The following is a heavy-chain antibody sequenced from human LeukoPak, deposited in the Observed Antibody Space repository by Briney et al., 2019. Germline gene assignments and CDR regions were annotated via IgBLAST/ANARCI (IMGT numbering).Heavy chain of an antibody. J-gene: IGHJ4*02. Sequence: GGSLRLSCVASGFTFSSYSMNWVRQAPGKGLEWVSSISSSSSPMYYADSLKGRFTISRDNAKNSLFLQMNSLRGEDTAVYYCARGDYGDPFDSWGQGTLVTVSS. V-gene: IGHV3-21*01. D-gene: IGHD4-17*01. CDR3: ARGDYGDPFDS. CDR2: ISSSSSPM. CDR1: GFTFSSYS.